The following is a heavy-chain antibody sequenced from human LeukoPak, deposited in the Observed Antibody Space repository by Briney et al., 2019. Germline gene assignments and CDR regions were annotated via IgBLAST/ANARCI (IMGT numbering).Heavy chain of an antibody. CDR3: AHRTAVGATGGIYWFDP. D-gene: IGHD1-26*01. Sequence: SGPTLVNPTHTLTLTFTFSGFSLSTTGGGVGWIRQPPGNALEWLALIYWDDDKRYSPSLKSRLTIPNATSKNPVVLTMTHMHPVDTATYSCAHRTAVGATGGIYWFDPWGPGTLVTVSS. J-gene: IGHJ5*02. V-gene: IGHV2-5*02. CDR1: GFSLSTTGGG. CDR2: IYWDDDK.